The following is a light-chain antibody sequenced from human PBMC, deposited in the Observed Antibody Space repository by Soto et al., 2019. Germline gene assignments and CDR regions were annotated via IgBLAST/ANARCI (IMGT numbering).Light chain of an antibody. CDR2: ALS. Sequence: IQVTQSPSSLSASIGDRVISTCRASQPISTSLHWFHQKPGKAPKPLIYALSNLQRGVPSRFSGSGTGTEFTLIISSLQAEDVGNYYCQQSYSTPLTFGEGNKVQI. V-gene: IGKV1-39*01. J-gene: IGKJ4*01. CDR3: QQSYSTPLT. CDR1: QPISTS.